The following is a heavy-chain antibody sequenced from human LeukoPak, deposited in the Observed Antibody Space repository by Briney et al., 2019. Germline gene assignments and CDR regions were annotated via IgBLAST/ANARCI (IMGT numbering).Heavy chain of an antibody. D-gene: IGHD3-22*01. J-gene: IGHJ5*02. Sequence: ASVKVSCKASGGTFSNYAISWVRQAPGQGLEWMGWIDSKTGNPTYAQGFTGRFVFSLDTSVTTAYLQISSLKAEDTAVYYCARDVGYYDSSGYYLGWFDPWGQGTLVTVSS. CDR2: IDSKTGNP. V-gene: IGHV7-4-1*02. CDR3: ARDVGYYDSSGYYLGWFDP. CDR1: GGTFSNYA.